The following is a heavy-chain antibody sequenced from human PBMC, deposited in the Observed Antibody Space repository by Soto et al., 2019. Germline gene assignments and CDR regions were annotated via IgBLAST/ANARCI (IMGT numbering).Heavy chain of an antibody. CDR3: AKGGILEAAFDT. Sequence: GGSLRLSCAASGFTFISYSITWVRQAPGKGLEWVSSISGRGGATYYADSVKGRFTISRDNSKYTLYLQMNSLRAEDTAVYYCAKGGILEAAFDTWGQGKLVTVSS. CDR2: ISGRGGAT. V-gene: IGHV3-23*01. CDR1: GFTFISYS. D-gene: IGHD3-3*01. J-gene: IGHJ3*02.